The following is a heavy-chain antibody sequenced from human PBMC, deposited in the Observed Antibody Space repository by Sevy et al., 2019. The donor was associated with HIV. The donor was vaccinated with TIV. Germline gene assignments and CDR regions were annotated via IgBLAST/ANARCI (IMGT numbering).Heavy chain of an antibody. CDR1: GYTFTDYY. CDR2: INPKSGGT. D-gene: IGHD2-2*02. J-gene: IGHJ6*02. CDR3: ARVVEPAGIDPYYYGVDV. V-gene: IGHV1-2*02. Sequence: ASVKVSCKASGYTFTDYYIHWVRQAPGQGLEWMGWINPKSGGTNYAQKFHGRVTMTRDTSISTAYMELSRLRSGDTAVYYCARVVEPAGIDPYYYGVDVWGPWATVTVSS.